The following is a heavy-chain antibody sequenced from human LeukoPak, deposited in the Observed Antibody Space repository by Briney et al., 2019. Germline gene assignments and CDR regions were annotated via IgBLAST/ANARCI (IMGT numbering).Heavy chain of an antibody. V-gene: IGHV3-48*04. CDR3: ARDYNYAFDN. J-gene: IGHJ4*02. CDR1: GFTFSDYS. CDR2: VGISSGNT. Sequence: GGSLRLSCAASGFTFSDYSMNWVRQAPGKGLEWISYVGISSGNTKYADSVKGRFTISGDNAKSSLYLQMNSLRVEDTAVYYCARDYNYAFDNWGQGTLVTVSS. D-gene: IGHD1-1*01.